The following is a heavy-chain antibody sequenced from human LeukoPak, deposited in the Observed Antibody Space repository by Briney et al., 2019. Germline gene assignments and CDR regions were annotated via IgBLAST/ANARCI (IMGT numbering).Heavy chain of an antibody. V-gene: IGHV4-30-4*08. CDR3: ARVGLLHARVDY. D-gene: IGHD3-22*01. J-gene: IGHJ4*02. CDR1: GGSISSGDYY. CDR2: IYYSGST. Sequence: SQTLSLTCTVSGGSISSGDYYWSWIRQPPGKGLEWIGYIYYSGSTYYNPSLKSRVTISVDTSKNQFSLKLSSVTAADTAVYYCARVGLLHARVDYWGQGTQVTVSS.